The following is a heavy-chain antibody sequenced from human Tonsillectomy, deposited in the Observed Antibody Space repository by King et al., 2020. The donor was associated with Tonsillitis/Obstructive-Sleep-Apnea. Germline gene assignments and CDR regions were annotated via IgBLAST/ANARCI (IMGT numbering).Heavy chain of an antibody. CDR2: IWYHGNNK. Sequence: HVQLVESGGGVVQPGRSLRLSCAASGFIFSTYGMHWVRQAPGRGLEWGAGIWYHGNNKYYAESVKGRFSISRDNSKHTLSLQMNSLRAEDTAVYYCARDHQTYGDYDYYYFGLDVWGQGTTVTVSS. V-gene: IGHV3-33*01. J-gene: IGHJ6*02. D-gene: IGHD4-17*01. CDR1: GFIFSTYG. CDR3: ARDHQTYGDYDYYYFGLDV.